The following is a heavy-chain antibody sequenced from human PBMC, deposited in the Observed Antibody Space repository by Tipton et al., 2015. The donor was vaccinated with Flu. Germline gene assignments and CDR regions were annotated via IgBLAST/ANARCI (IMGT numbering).Heavy chain of an antibody. CDR1: GDSIASRYL. J-gene: IGHJ4*02. V-gene: IGHV4-38-2*01. CDR2: LSYRDST. CDR3: ARLTYYYGSGTSDY. D-gene: IGHD3-10*01. Sequence: TLSLTCSVSGDSIASRYLWGWIRQPPGKGLEWIASLSYRDSTFYKSSLKSRVTISVDASKNQFSLKVSSVTAADTAVYYCARLTYYYGSGTSDYWGQGTLVTVSS.